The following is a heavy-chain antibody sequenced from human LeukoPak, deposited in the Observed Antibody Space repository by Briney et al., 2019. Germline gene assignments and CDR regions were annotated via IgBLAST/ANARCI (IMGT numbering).Heavy chain of an antibody. V-gene: IGHV3-23*01. CDR1: GFTFSSSC. J-gene: IGHJ4*02. CDR3: AKDTGGLRYFDWFFDY. CDR2: ISGSGAST. Sequence: VGSLRLSSASSGFTFSSSCMSWVPQAPGKGLEWVLAISGSGASTYYADSVKGRFTISRDNSKNTLYLQMRSLRADETGVYYCAKDTGGLRYFDWFFDYWGQGTLVTVS. D-gene: IGHD3-9*01.